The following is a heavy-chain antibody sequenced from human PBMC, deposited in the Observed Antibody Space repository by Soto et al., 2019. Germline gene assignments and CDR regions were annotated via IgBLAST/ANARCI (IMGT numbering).Heavy chain of an antibody. CDR2: ISGSGSHM. CDR1: GFTFSLCS. V-gene: IGHV3-21*06. CDR3: ARDLPISNTSAYYRGIFDS. Sequence: EVQLVESGGGLVKPGGSLRLSCEASGFTFSLCSINWVRQAPGKGLEWVSSISGSGSHMYYADSVKGRFSISRDNAKNSLYLQMNSLRAEDTAVYFCARDLPISNTSAYYRGIFDSWGQGTLVTVTS. D-gene: IGHD3-22*01. J-gene: IGHJ4*02.